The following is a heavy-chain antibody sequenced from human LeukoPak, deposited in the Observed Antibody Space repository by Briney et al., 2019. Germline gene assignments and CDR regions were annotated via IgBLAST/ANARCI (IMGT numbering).Heavy chain of an antibody. CDR3: ARATTAYCTGGICRNFDY. V-gene: IGHV4-59*01. CDR2: VYYSGST. D-gene: IGHD2-8*02. CDR1: GGSITSYY. J-gene: IGHJ4*02. Sequence: SETLSLTCTVSGGSITSYYWSWIRQPPGGGLEWIGYVYYSGSTNYNPSLKSRVTISVDTSKNQFSLRLTSVTAADTALYYCARATTAYCTGGICRNFDYWGQGTLVTVSS.